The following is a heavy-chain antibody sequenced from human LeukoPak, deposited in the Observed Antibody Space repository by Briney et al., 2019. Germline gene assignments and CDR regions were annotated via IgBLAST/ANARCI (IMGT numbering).Heavy chain of an antibody. Sequence: GASVKVSCKASGYTFTGYHLHWVRQAPGQGLEWMGRIKPYSGDTSYAQKFQGRVSMTRDTSISTAYMELSSLRSDDTAVYYCARDLEGYYYGSGNYPQWGQGTLVTVSS. CDR3: ARDLEGYYYGSGNYPQ. D-gene: IGHD3-10*01. V-gene: IGHV1-2*02. CDR1: GYTFTGYH. CDR2: IKPYSGDT. J-gene: IGHJ4*02.